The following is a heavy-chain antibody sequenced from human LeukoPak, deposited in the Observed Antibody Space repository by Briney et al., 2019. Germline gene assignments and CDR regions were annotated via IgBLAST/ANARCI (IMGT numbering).Heavy chain of an antibody. J-gene: IGHJ3*02. D-gene: IGHD1-26*01. CDR2: INPSGGST. CDR1: GYTFTSYY. V-gene: IGHV1-46*01. CDR3: ARWIIVGSDRGAFDI. Sequence: PLASVKVSCKASGYTFTSYYMHWVRQAPGQGLEWMGIINPSGGSTSYAQKFQGRVTMTRDMSTSTVYMELSSLRSEDTAVYYCARWIIVGSDRGAFDIWGQGTMVTVSS.